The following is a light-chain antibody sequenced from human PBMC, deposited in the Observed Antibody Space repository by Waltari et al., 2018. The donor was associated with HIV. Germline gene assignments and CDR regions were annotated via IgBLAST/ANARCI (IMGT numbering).Light chain of an antibody. V-gene: IGKV1-39*01. CDR1: QSITSY. CDR3: QQSYSTPT. CDR2: AAS. J-gene: IGKJ4*01. Sequence: DIQMTQSPSPLSASVGDRVTITCRASQSITSYLNWYQQKPGKAPNLLIYAASSLQSGVPSRFSGSGSGTDFTLTISSLQPEDFATYYCQQSYSTPTFGGGTKVEIK.